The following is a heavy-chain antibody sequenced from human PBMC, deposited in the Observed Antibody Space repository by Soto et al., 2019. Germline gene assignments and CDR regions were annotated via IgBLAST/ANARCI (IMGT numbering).Heavy chain of an antibody. CDR3: AHRLTLNSDWNYGRFDY. J-gene: IGHJ4*02. CDR1: GFSLTTSGVG. CDR2: IYWDDDK. Sequence: QITLKESGPTLVRPTQTLTLTCTFSGFSLTTSGVGVGWVRQPPEKALEWLALIYWDDDKRYSPSLKTRLTITKDTSKNQVVLTMTNMDPVDTVTYYCAHRLTLNSDWNYGRFDYWGQGTLVTVSS. V-gene: IGHV2-5*02. D-gene: IGHD1-7*01.